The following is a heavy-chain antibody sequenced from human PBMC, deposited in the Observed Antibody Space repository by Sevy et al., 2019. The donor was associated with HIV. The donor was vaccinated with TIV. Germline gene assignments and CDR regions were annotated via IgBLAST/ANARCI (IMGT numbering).Heavy chain of an antibody. D-gene: IGHD3-3*01. CDR2: ISSSSSYI. Sequence: GGSLRLSCAASGFTFSSYSMNWVRQAPGKGLEWVSSISSSSSYIYDADSVKGRFTISRDNAKNSLYLQMNSLRAEDTAVYYCARGSDGGFWSGYYMYYFDYWGQGTLVTVSS. J-gene: IGHJ4*02. CDR1: GFTFSSYS. V-gene: IGHV3-21*01. CDR3: ARGSDGGFWSGYYMYYFDY.